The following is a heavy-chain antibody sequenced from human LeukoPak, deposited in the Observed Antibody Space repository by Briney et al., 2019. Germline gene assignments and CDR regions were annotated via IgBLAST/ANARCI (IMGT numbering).Heavy chain of an antibody. CDR3: VNLDDDSSGYSGY. D-gene: IGHD3-22*01. Sequence: QPGGSLRLSCAASGFTFSSYAMHWVRQAPGKGLEWVAVISYDGSNKYYADSVKGRFTISRDNSKNTLYLQMNSLRAEDTAVYYCVNLDDDSSGYSGYWGQGTLVTVPS. CDR1: GFTFSSYA. V-gene: IGHV3-30-3*01. J-gene: IGHJ4*02. CDR2: ISYDGSNK.